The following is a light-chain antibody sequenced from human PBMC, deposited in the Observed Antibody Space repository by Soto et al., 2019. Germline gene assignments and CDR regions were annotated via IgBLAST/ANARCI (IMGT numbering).Light chain of an antibody. CDR3: QQCYSTPYT. J-gene: IGKJ2*01. V-gene: IGKV1-39*01. Sequence: DIQMTQSPSSLSASVGDRVTITCRASQNIRSYLNWYQQKPGKAPKLLIYAASSLQSGVPSRFSGSGSGADFTLTISSLQPEDFATYYCQQCYSTPYTFGQGTKLQIK. CDR1: QNIRSY. CDR2: AAS.